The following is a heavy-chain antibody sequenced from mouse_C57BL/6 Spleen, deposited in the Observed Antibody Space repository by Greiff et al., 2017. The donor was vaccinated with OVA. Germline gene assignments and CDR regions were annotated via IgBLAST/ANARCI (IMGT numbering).Heavy chain of an antibody. V-gene: IGHV5-17*01. Sequence: EVQRVESGGGLVKPGGSLKLSCAASGFTFSDSGMHWVRQAPEKGLEWVAYISSGSSTIYYADTMKGRFTISRDNAKNTLFLQMTSLRSEDTAMYYCARRDWNYYAMDYWGQGTSVTVSS. D-gene: IGHD3-3*01. CDR2: ISSGSSTI. J-gene: IGHJ4*01. CDR3: ARRDWNYYAMDY. CDR1: GFTFSDSG.